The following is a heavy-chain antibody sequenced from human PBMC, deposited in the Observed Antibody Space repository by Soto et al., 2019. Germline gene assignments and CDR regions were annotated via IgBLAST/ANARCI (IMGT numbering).Heavy chain of an antibody. D-gene: IGHD6-13*01. CDR1: GSTVSSNY. CDR2: IYSGGST. J-gene: IGHJ6*02. Sequence: GGSLRLSCAASGSTVSSNYMSWVRQAPGKGLEWVSVIYSGGSTYYADSVKGRFTISRDNSKNTLYLQMNSLRAEDTAVYYCAREAAASNYYYGMDVWGQGTTVTVSS. V-gene: IGHV3-53*01. CDR3: AREAAASNYYYGMDV.